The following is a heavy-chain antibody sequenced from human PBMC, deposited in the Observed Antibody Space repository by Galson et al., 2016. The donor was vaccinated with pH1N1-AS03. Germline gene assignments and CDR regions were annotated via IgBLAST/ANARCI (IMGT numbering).Heavy chain of an antibody. CDR3: ARGYNVWTAFDY. J-gene: IGHJ4*02. D-gene: IGHD3/OR15-3a*01. V-gene: IGHV1-2*02. CDR2: INPKSGGT. Sequence: SVKVSCQASGDTVTDYYIHWVRQAPGQGLEWMGWINPKSGGTKFDQKFQGRVTMTRDTTINTLYMELSSLRSDDTAIYFCARGYNVWTAFDYWGQGTLVTVSS. CDR1: GDTVTDYY.